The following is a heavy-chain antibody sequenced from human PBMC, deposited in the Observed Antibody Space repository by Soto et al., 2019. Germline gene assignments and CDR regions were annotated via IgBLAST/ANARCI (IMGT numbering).Heavy chain of an antibody. Sequence: QVQLVQSGAEVKKPGSSVKVSCKASGGTFSSYAITWVRQAPGQGLEWMGGIIPMFGTANYAQKIQGRVTITADESTSTAYMELSSLRSEDTAVYYCARVRYYDSSGHLWRGIYYYYDMDVWGQGTTVTVSS. D-gene: IGHD3-22*01. CDR3: ARVRYYDSSGHLWRGIYYYYDMDV. CDR1: GGTFSSYA. CDR2: IIPMFGTA. V-gene: IGHV1-69*01. J-gene: IGHJ6*02.